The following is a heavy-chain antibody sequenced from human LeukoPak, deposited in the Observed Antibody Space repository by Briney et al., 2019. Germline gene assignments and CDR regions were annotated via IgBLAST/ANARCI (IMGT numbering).Heavy chain of an antibody. CDR1: GYSISSGYY. V-gene: IGHV4-38-2*02. D-gene: IGHD2-2*01. J-gene: IGHJ4*02. Sequence: SETLSLTCTVSGYSISSGYYWGWIRQPPGKGLEWIGYIYYSGSTNYNPSLQSRVTISVDTSKNQFSLKLSSVTAADTAVYYCARDRSSWGYYFDYWGQGTLVTVSS. CDR3: ARDRSSWGYYFDY. CDR2: IYYSGST.